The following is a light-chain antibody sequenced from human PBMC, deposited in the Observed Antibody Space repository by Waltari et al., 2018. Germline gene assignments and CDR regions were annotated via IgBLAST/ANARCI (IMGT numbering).Light chain of an antibody. Sequence: IQLTQSPSSLSASVGDRVTITCRASQAIGSYSAWYQQKPGKAPQLLIYATSTLQSGVPSRFSGSGSGTDFTLTISSLQPEDFATYYCQQLNSYPLTFGGGTKVEIK. CDR3: QQLNSYPLT. CDR1: QAIGSY. CDR2: ATS. V-gene: IGKV1-9*01. J-gene: IGKJ4*01.